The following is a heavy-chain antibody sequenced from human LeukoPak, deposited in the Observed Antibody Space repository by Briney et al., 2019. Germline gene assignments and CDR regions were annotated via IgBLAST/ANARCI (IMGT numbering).Heavy chain of an antibody. CDR1: GFTFSSYG. J-gene: IGHJ6*04. CDR2: IRYDGSYK. V-gene: IGHV3-30*02. Sequence: PGGSLRLSCAASGFTFSSYGMHWVRQAPGKGLEWVAFIRYDGSYKDYADSVKGRFTISSDNSKNTLYLQMNSLRTEDTAVYYCAELGITMIGGVWGKGTTVTISS. CDR3: AELGITMIGGV. D-gene: IGHD3-10*02.